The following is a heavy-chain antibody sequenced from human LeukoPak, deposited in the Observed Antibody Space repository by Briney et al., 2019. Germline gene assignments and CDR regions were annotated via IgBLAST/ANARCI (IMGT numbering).Heavy chain of an antibody. J-gene: IGHJ5*02. CDR2: VKSDGAGT. CDR1: GFTFSTYA. CDR3: ARCTTASSGWCNWLDP. Sequence: GGSLRLSCAASGFTFSTYARSGSRRAPGRGRAGVASVKSDGAGTQYADSVKGRFTISRDNSKNILYLQMNSLRAEDTAIYYCARCTTASSGWCNWLDPWGQGTLVTVSS. D-gene: IGHD3-22*01. V-gene: IGHV3-23*01.